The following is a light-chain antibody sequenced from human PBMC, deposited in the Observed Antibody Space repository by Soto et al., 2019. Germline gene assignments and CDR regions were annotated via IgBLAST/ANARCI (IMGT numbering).Light chain of an antibody. CDR1: QSISYF. V-gene: IGKV1-39*01. CDR2: AAS. Sequence: DLQMTQSPSSLSASVGDRVTITCRASQSISYFLNWYQQKPGKAPKLLIYAASSLQSGVPSRFSGSGSGTDFTLTISGRQPEDFSSHYRHQSYSMSRMFGQVTRPVIK. J-gene: IGKJ5*01. CDR3: HQSYSMSRM.